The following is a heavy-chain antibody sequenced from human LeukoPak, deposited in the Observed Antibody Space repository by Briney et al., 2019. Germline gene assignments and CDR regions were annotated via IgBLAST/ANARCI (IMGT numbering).Heavy chain of an antibody. D-gene: IGHD3-3*01. CDR3: AKVTGSFLEWLRYFDY. V-gene: IGHV3-23*01. CDR1: GFTFSSYA. Sequence: GGSLRLSCAASGFTFSSYAMSWVRQAPGKGLEWVSAISGSGGSTYYADSVKGRFTISRDNSKNTLYLQMNSLRAEDTAVYYCAKVTGSFLEWLRYFDYWGQGTLVTVSS. J-gene: IGHJ4*02. CDR2: ISGSGGST.